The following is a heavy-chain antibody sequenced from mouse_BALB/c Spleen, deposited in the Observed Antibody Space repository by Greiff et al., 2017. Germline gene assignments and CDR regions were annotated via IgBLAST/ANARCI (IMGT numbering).Heavy chain of an antibody. V-gene: IGHV1-7*01. D-gene: IGHD1-1*01. Sequence: VKLQESGAELAKPGASVKMSCKASGYTFTSYWMHWVKQRPGQGLEWIGYINPSTGYTEYNQKFKDKATLTADKSSSTAYMQLSSLTSEDSAVYYCARWYYGSSYGNYWGQGTTLTVSA. CDR3: ARWYYGSSYGNY. CDR2: INPSTGYT. J-gene: IGHJ2*01. CDR1: GYTFTSYW.